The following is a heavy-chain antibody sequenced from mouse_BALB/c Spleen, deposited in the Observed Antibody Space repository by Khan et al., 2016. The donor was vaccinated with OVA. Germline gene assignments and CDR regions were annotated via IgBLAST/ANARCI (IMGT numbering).Heavy chain of an antibody. V-gene: IGHV2-6-4*01. J-gene: IGHJ4*01. CDR2: ICGGEGT. CDR1: GFSLSIYN. CDR3: ARAYYRSDGYYAMDY. Sequence: QVQLKQAGPGLVAPSQSLSLTCTVSGFSLSIYNIHWVLQPPGKGLEWLGLICGGEGTDYNSTFTSRLTIRKDNSKSQVFLNMNSLQTDDSAMYYCARAYYRSDGYYAMDYWGQGTSVTVSS. D-gene: IGHD2-14*01.